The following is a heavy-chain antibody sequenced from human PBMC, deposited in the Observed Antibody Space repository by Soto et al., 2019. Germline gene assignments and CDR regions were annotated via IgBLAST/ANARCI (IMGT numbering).Heavy chain of an antibody. V-gene: IGHV3-30*03. D-gene: IGHD6-13*01. CDR1: GFTFSSYG. CDR2: VANDGSNQ. CDR3: ARSSGGSSWYPPDY. Sequence: QVQLVESGGGVVQPGRSLRLSCAASGFTFSSYGMQWVRQSPGEGPEWVAIVANDGSNQYYAESVKGRFTISRDNSKTTVFLETDSLRPEDTAVYYCARSSGGSSWYPPDYWGQGTLVTVSS. J-gene: IGHJ4*02.